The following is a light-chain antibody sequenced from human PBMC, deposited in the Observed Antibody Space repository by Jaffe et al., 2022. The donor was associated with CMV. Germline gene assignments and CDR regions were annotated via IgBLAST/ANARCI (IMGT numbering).Light chain of an antibody. CDR2: WAS. Sequence: DIVMTQSPDSLAVSLGERATINCKSSQSVLYSSNNKNYLAWYQQKPGQPPKLLIYWASTRESGVPDRFSGSGSGTDFTLTISSLQAEDVAVYYCQQYYSTWPTFGQGTKLEIK. J-gene: IGKJ2*01. CDR1: QSVLYSSNNKNY. V-gene: IGKV4-1*01. CDR3: QQYYSTWPT.